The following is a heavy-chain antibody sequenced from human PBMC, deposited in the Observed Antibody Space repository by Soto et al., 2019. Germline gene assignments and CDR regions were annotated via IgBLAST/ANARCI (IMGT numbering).Heavy chain of an antibody. D-gene: IGHD4-17*01. V-gene: IGHV3-30-3*01. CDR2: IIYDGSRK. Sequence: PGGSLRLSCATSGFTFSGFAMHWVRQAPGKGLEWVAVIIYDGSRKYYADSVQGRFTISRDNSKNTLYLQMSSLRPEDTAVYFCARANYGDYWDYWGQGTLVTVSS. CDR3: ARANYGDYWDY. J-gene: IGHJ4*01. CDR1: GFTFSGFA.